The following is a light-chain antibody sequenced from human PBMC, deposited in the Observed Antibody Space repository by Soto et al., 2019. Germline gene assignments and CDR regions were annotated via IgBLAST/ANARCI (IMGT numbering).Light chain of an antibody. J-gene: IGKJ3*01. V-gene: IGKV4-1*01. CDR3: QQFYSTPFT. Sequence: DIVMTQSPDSLGVSLGERATINCKSSQSVFYSSNNKNYLAWYQQKPGQPPKLLFYWASTRESGVPDRFSGSGSGTDFTLTISSLQAEDVAVYYCQQFYSTPFTFGPGTKVDIK. CDR1: QSVFYSSNNKNY. CDR2: WAS.